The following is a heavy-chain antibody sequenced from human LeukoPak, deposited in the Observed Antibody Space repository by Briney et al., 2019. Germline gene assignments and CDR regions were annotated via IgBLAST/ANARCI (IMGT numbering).Heavy chain of an antibody. D-gene: IGHD5-24*01. CDR2: IRYDGSNK. J-gene: IGHJ3*02. V-gene: IGHV3-30*02. Sequence: QAGGSLRLSCAASGFTFSSYGMHWVRQAPGKGLEWVAFIRYDGSNKYYADSVKGRFTISRDNSKNTLYLQMNSLRAEDTAIYYCARDLGRWLQQYAFDIWGHGTMVTVSS. CDR1: GFTFSSYG. CDR3: ARDLGRWLQQYAFDI.